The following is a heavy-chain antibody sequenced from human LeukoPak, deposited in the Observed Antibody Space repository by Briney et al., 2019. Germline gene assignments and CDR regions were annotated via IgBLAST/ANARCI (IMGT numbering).Heavy chain of an antibody. CDR3: ASGGSGYDSSGYYPHFDY. CDR2: ISYDGSNK. V-gene: IGHV3-30*03. CDR1: GFTFSSYG. J-gene: IGHJ4*02. Sequence: SGGSLRPSCAASGFTFSSYGMHWVRQAPGKGLEWVAVISYDGSNKYYADSVKGRFTISRDNSKNTLYLQMNSLRAEDTAVYYCASGGSGYDSSGYYPHFDYWGQGTLVTVSS. D-gene: IGHD3-22*01.